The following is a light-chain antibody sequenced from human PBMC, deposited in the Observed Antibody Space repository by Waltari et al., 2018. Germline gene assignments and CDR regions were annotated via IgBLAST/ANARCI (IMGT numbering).Light chain of an antibody. CDR2: FTS. J-gene: IGKJ5*01. Sequence: DIRMTQSPSSLSASVGNRVTITCRTGQIIDNFLNWYQQKPGKAPKRLIYFTSKLQSGVPSRFSGDGSGTNFTLTSTSLQPEDFATYYCQQSYTVPTFGQGTRLEIK. CDR1: QIIDNF. V-gene: IGKV1-39*01. CDR3: QQSYTVPT.